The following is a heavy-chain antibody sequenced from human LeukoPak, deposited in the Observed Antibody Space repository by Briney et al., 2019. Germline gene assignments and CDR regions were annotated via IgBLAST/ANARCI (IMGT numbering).Heavy chain of an antibody. CDR1: GGSISSYY. Sequence: PSETLSLTCTVSGGSISSYYWSWIRQPAGKGLEWIGRIYTSGSTNYNSSLKSRVTMSVDTSKNQFSLKLSSVTAADTAVYYCARVGRGYYYDSSGYPLYYWGQGTLVTVSS. V-gene: IGHV4-4*07. J-gene: IGHJ4*02. CDR2: IYTSGST. CDR3: ARVGRGYYYDSSGYPLYY. D-gene: IGHD3-22*01.